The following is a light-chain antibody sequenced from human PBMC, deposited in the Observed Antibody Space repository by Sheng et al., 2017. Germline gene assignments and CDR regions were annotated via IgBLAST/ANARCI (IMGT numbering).Light chain of an antibody. Sequence: IQMTQSPSSLSASVGDRVTITCQASQDISNYLNWYQQKPGKAPKLLIYDASNLETGVPSRFSGSGSGTDFTFTISSLQPEDIATYYCQLSSSPFTFGGGTKVXIK. CDR3: QLSSSPFT. J-gene: IGKJ4*01. CDR2: DAS. V-gene: IGKV1-33*01. CDR1: QDISNY.